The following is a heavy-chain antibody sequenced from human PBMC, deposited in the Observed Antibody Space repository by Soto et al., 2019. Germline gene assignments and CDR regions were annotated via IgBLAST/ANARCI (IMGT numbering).Heavy chain of an antibody. Sequence: ASVKVSCKASGYTFTSYAMHWVRQAPGQRLEWMGWINAGNGNTKYSQKFQGRVTITRDTSASTAYMELSSLRSEDTAVYYCARGRYYDFLSCYYIRSNYYIDFWGKGPTVTVSS. V-gene: IGHV1-3*01. CDR2: INAGNGNT. CDR1: GYTFTSYA. J-gene: IGHJ6*03. CDR3: ARGRYYDFLSCYYIRSNYYIDF. D-gene: IGHD3-3*01.